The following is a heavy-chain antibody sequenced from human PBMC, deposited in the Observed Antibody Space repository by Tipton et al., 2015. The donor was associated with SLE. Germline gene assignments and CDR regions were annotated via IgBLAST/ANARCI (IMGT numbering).Heavy chain of an antibody. CDR1: GGTISPYY. CDR3: ARQDHKGFDY. D-gene: IGHD2-15*01. Sequence: TLSLTCTVSGGTISPYYWSWIRQPPGKGLEWIGYIYYSGYTNYNPSLKSRVTISVDTSKNQFSLKLTSVTAADTAVYYCARQDHKGFDYWGQGTLVTVSS. V-gene: IGHV4-59*01. CDR2: IYYSGYT. J-gene: IGHJ4*02.